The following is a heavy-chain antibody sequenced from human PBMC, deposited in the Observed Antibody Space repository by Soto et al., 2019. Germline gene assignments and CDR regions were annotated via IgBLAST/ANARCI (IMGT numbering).Heavy chain of an antibody. CDR3: ARDHKFGVPP. CDR1: GFTFSNYA. D-gene: IGHD3-16*01. Sequence: ESGGGLVQPGGSLRLSCAASGFTFSNYAMSWVRQAPGKGLEWVSAISGSGISTYYADSVKGRFTISRDNSKNTLYFQMNTLRAEDTAIYRCARDHKFGVPPWGQRTMVTLSS. CDR2: ISGSGIST. J-gene: IGHJ5*02. V-gene: IGHV3-23*01.